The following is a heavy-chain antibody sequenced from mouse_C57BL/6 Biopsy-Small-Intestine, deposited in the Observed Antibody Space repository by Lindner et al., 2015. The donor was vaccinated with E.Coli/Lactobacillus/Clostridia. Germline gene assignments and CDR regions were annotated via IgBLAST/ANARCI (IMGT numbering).Heavy chain of an antibody. CDR3: TRRDWDVAGFAY. CDR1: GYTFISYA. D-gene: IGHD4-1*01. Sequence: VQLQESGPELVKPGTSVKMSCKASGYTFISYALYWVKQKPGQGLEWIGYINPYSDATKYNENFKGKATLTSDKSSSTAYMELSSLTSEDSAVYYCTRRDWDVAGFAYWGQGTLVTVSS. CDR2: INPYSDAT. V-gene: IGHV1-14*01. J-gene: IGHJ3*01.